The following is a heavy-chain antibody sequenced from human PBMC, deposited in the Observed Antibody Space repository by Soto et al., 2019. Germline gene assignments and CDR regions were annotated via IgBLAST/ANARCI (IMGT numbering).Heavy chain of an antibody. CDR2: IYYSGST. V-gene: IGHV4-59*08. CDR1: GGSISSYY. CDR3: ARGVYDILTGPEYLDY. Sequence: PSETLSLTCTVSGGSISSYYWSWIRQPPGKGLEWIGYIYYSGSTNYNPSLKSRVTISVDTSKNQFSLKLSSVTAADTAVYYCARGVYDILTGPEYLDYWGQGTLVTVSS. D-gene: IGHD3-9*01. J-gene: IGHJ4*02.